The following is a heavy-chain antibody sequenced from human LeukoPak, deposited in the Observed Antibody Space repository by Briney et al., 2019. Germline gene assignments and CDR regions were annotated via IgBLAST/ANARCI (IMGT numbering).Heavy chain of an antibody. CDR3: GRSYYYYYYMDV. CDR2: IIPIFGTA. CDR1: GYTFTSYG. V-gene: IGHV1-69*05. Sequence: GASVKVSCKASGYTFTSYGISWVRQAPGQGLEWMGGIIPIFGTANYAQKFQGRVTITTDESTSTAYMELSSLRSEDTAVYYCGRSYYYYYYMDVWGKGTTVTVSS. J-gene: IGHJ6*03.